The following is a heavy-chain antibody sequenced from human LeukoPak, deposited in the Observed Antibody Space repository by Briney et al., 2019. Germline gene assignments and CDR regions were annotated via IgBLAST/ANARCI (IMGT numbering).Heavy chain of an antibody. CDR1: GGSISSSSYY. J-gene: IGHJ4*02. V-gene: IGHV4-39*07. CDR3: ARDSSGFYYARMLNY. CDR2: ISYSGNT. D-gene: IGHD3-22*01. Sequence: SETLSLTCSVSGGSISSSSYYWGWIRQPPGKGLEWIGCISYSGNTYYNPSLKSRVTISVDTSKKQFSLKLTSVTAADTAFYYCARDSSGFYYARMLNYWGQGTLVTVSS.